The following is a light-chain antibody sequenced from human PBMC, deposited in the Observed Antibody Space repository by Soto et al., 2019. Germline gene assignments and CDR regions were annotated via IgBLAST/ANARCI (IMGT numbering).Light chain of an antibody. Sequence: QAVVTQEPSVTVSPGGTVTLTCGSNTGAVTNGHYPYWFQQKPGQAPKTLIYDTNNKHSWTPARFSGSLLGGKAALTLSGAQPEDEAEYYCLLSYKGGRPYVFGTGTKGTVL. CDR2: DTN. CDR1: TGAVTNGHY. V-gene: IGLV7-46*01. CDR3: LLSYKGGRPYV. J-gene: IGLJ1*01.